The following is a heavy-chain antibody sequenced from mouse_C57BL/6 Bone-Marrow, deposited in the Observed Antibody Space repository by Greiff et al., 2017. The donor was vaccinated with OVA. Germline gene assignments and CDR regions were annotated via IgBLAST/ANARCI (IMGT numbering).Heavy chain of an antibody. CDR1: GFTFSDYY. D-gene: IGHD1-1*01. V-gene: IGHV5-12*01. CDR2: ISTGGGST. J-gene: IGHJ4*01. CDR3: ARHGYGYAMDY. Sequence: EVKLMESGGGLVQPGGSLKLSCAASGFTFSDYYMYWVRQTPEKRLEWVAYISTGGGSTYYHDTVKGRFTLSRDNAKNSLYLQRSRLEYEDAAMYYCARHGYGYAMDYWGQGTSVTVSS.